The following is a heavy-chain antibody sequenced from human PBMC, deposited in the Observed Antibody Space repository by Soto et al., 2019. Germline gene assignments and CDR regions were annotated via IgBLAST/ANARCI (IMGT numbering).Heavy chain of an antibody. CDR1: GYTFTTYD. Sequence: XVKVSCKASGYTFTTYDINWVRQATGQGIEWMGXMNPKXDTTGYEQKFXXRVTMTRXXSIRKAYMELSSLRSEDKAVYYCAREGVRGMDVWGKGTTVTVYS. D-gene: IGHD3-16*01. V-gene: IGHV1-8*01. J-gene: IGHJ6*04. CDR3: AREGVRGMDV. CDR2: MNPKXDTT.